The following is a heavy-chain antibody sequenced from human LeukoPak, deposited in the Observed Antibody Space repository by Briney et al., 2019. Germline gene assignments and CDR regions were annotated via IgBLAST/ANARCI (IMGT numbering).Heavy chain of an antibody. V-gene: IGHV3-23*01. Sequence: PGGSLRLSCAASGFTFHSHAMTWVRQAPGKGLEWVSGISDSGGSTYYADSVKGRFTISRDNSRNTLYLQMNSLRAEDTAVYYCAKAHYPDAYCAGDCYYAYWGQGSLVTVSS. CDR1: GFTFHSHA. CDR3: AKAHYPDAYCAGDCYYAY. D-gene: IGHD2-21*02. CDR2: ISDSGGST. J-gene: IGHJ4*02.